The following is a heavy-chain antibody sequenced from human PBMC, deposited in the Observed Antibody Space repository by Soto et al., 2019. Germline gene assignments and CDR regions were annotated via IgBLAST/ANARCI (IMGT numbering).Heavy chain of an antibody. Sequence: GPGPGQSSETLSLTCTVSGGSISSGGYYWSWIRQHPGKGLEWIGYIYYSGSTYYNPSLKSRVTISVDTSKNQFSLKLSSVTAADTAVYYCARLSSYCSSTSCQPWYFDLWGRGTLVTVSS. CDR2: IYYSGST. CDR3: ARLSSYCSSTSCQPWYFDL. V-gene: IGHV4-31*03. J-gene: IGHJ2*01. CDR1: GGSISSGGYY. D-gene: IGHD2-2*01.